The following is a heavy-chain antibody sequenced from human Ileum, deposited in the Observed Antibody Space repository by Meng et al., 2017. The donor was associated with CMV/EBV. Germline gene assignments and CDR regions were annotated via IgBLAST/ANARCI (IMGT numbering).Heavy chain of an antibody. J-gene: IGHJ5*02. D-gene: IGHD2-2*02. V-gene: IGHV3-7*01. CDR3: ARVSGYCSSTSCYTFLGWFDP. Sequence: GGSLRLSCAASGFTFSSNWMSWVRQAPGKGLEWVANIKQDGSEKYYVDSVKGRFTISRDNAKNSLYLQMNSLRAEDTAVYYCARVSGYCSSTSCYTFLGWFDPWGQGTLVTVSS. CDR1: GFTFSSNW. CDR2: IKQDGSEK.